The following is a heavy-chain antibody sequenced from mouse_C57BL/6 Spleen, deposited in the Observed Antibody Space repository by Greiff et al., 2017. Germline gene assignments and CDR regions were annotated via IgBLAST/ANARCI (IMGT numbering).Heavy chain of an antibody. V-gene: IGHV1-20*01. CDR1: GYSFTGYF. CDR2: INPYNGDT. Sequence: EVQLQQSGPELVKPGDSVKISCKASGYSFTGYFMNWVMQSHGKSLEWIGRINPYNGDTFYNQKFKGKATLTVDKSSSTAHMELRSLTSEDSAVYYCARSEVVGAMDDRGQGTSVTVSS. CDR3: ARSEVVGAMDD. D-gene: IGHD1-1*01. J-gene: IGHJ4*01.